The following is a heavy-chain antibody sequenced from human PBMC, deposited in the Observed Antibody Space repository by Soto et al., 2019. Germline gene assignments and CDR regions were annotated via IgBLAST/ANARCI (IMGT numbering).Heavy chain of an antibody. J-gene: IGHJ4*02. CDR3: VKTLPGSLSDPHQLLERFDY. D-gene: IGHD2-2*01. Sequence: PEGSLRLSWAVSGFSFRSYGVNWVRQAPGKGREWVAVISYDGNDEYYAESVRGRFTISRDNSKIPLYLQMNTLRPDDTAVYYSVKTLPGSLSDPHQLLERFDYWGQGTLVTVSS. CDR2: ISYDGNDE. CDR1: GFSFRSYG. V-gene: IGHV3-30*18.